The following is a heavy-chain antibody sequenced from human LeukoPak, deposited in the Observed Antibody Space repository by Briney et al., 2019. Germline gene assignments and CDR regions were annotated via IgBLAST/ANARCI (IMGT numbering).Heavy chain of an antibody. Sequence: PGGSLRLSCAASGFTFSSYWMHWVRQAPGKGLAWASRINTDGSSTSYADSVKGRFTISRDNAKNTLYLQMNSLRAEDTAVYYCAKYYLYGSGSYYSPFGYWGQGTLVTVSS. CDR1: GFTFSSYW. CDR2: INTDGSST. CDR3: AKYYLYGSGSYYSPFGY. V-gene: IGHV3-74*01. D-gene: IGHD3-10*01. J-gene: IGHJ4*02.